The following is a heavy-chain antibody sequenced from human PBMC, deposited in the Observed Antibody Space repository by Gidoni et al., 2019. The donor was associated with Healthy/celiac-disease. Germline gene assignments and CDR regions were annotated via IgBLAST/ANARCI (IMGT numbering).Heavy chain of an antibody. CDR1: GFNFSSYG. Sequence: QVQLVESGGGVVQPGRSLRLSCAASGFNFSSYGMHWVRQAPGKGLEWVAVISYDGSNKYYADSVKGRFTISRDNSKNTLYLQMNSLRAEDTAVYYCATAYCTNGVCPGLDYWGQGTLVTVSS. CDR2: ISYDGSNK. V-gene: IGHV3-30*03. J-gene: IGHJ4*02. D-gene: IGHD2-8*01. CDR3: ATAYCTNGVCPGLDY.